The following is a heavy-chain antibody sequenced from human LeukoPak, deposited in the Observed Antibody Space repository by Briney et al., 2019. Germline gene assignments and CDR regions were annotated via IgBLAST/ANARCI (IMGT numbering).Heavy chain of an antibody. CDR1: GASISSNNW. J-gene: IGHJ4*02. Sequence: SGTLSLTCAVSGASISSNNWWWSWVRQPPGKGLEWIGKIYHSGCTNYNPSLKSRVTMSVDKSKNQFSLKLSSVTAADTAVYYCAGAEPRGVIWYPYWGQGTLVTVSS. CDR2: IYHSGCT. V-gene: IGHV4-4*02. CDR3: AGAEPRGVIWYPY. D-gene: IGHD6-13*01.